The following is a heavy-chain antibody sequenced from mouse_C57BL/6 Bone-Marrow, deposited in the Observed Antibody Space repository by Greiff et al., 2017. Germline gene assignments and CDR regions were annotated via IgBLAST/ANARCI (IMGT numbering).Heavy chain of an antibody. V-gene: IGHV2-5*01. D-gene: IGHD2-1*01. CDR3: AESRAYGNFYFDY. J-gene: IGHJ2*01. CDR1: GFSLTSYG. CDR2: IWRGGST. Sequence: VQLQQSGPGLVQPSQSLSITCTASGFSLTSYGVHWVRQSPGKGLEWLGVIWRGGSTDYNAAIMSRLSITKDNSKSQVFFKMNSLLADDTAIYYCAESRAYGNFYFDYWGQGTTLTVSS.